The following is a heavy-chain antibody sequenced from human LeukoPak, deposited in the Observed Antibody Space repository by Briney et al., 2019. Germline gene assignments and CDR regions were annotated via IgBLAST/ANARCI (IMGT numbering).Heavy chain of an antibody. J-gene: IGHJ4*02. V-gene: IGHV4-4*09. CDR1: GGSISSYY. D-gene: IGHD3-10*01. Sequence: SETLSLTCTVSGGSISSYYWSWIRQPPGKGLEWIGYTHTSGSTNYNPSLKSRVTISVDTSKNQFSLKLASVTAADTAVYYCATRGYWGQGTLVAVSS. CDR2: THTSGST. CDR3: ATRGY.